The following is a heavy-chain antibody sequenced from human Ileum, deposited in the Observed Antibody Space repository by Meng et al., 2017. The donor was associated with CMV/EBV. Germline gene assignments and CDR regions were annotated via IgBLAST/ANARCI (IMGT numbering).Heavy chain of an antibody. CDR2: INHSGST. J-gene: IGHJ6*02. D-gene: IGHD6-6*01. CDR3: ASFPTSSSSYYYYYGMDV. V-gene: IGHV4-34*01. CDR1: GGSFSGYY. Sequence: SETLSLTCAAYGGSFSGYYWSWIRQPPGKGLEWIGEINHSGSTNYNPSLKSRVTISVDTSKNQFSLKLSSVTAADTAVYYCASFPTSSSSYYYYYGMDVWGQGTTVTVSS.